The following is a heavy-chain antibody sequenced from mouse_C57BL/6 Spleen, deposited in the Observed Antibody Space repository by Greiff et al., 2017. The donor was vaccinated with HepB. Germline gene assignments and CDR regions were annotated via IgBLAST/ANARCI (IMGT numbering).Heavy chain of an antibody. CDR2: IDPENGDT. D-gene: IGHD1-1*01. CDR3: TRPYGRSSWFAY. CDR1: GFNIKDDY. Sequence: EVQLQQSGAELVRPGASVKLSCTASGFNIKDDYMHWVKQRPEQGLEWIGWIDPENGDTEYASKFQGKATITADTSSNTAYLQLSSLTSEDTAVYYCTRPYGRSSWFAYWGQGTLVTVSA. J-gene: IGHJ3*01. V-gene: IGHV14-4*01.